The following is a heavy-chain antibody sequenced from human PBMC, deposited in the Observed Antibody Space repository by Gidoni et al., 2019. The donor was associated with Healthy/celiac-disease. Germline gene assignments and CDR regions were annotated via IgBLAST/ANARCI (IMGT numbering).Heavy chain of an antibody. Sequence: EVQLVESGGGLIQPGGSLRLSCAASGFTVSSNYMSWVRQAPGKGLEWVSVIYSGGSTYYADSVKGRFTISRDNSKNTLYLQMNSLRAEDTAVYYCARELMDTAMVPYYYYYYMDVWGKGTTVTVSS. J-gene: IGHJ6*03. V-gene: IGHV3-53*01. CDR1: GFTVSSNY. D-gene: IGHD5-18*01. CDR3: ARELMDTAMVPYYYYYYMDV. CDR2: IYSGGST.